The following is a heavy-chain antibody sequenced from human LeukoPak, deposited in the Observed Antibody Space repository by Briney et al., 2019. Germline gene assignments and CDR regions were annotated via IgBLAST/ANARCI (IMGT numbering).Heavy chain of an antibody. Sequence: SETLSLTCTVSGGSISSYYWSWIRQPPGKGLEWIGYIYYSGSTNYNPSLKSRVTISVDTSKNQFSLKLSSVTAADTAVYYCAREYLTGTLGGWFDPWGQGTLVTVSS. CDR3: AREYLTGTLGGWFDP. V-gene: IGHV4-59*01. D-gene: IGHD1-20*01. CDR2: IYYSGST. J-gene: IGHJ5*02. CDR1: GGSISSYY.